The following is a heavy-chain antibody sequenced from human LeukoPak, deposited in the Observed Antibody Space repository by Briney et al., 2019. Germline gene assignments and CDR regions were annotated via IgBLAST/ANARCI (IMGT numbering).Heavy chain of an antibody. CDR1: GFTFGDSV. D-gene: IGHD1-26*01. Sequence: GSLRLSCIASGFTFGDSVMSWVGQAPGKGLEWVGLIRTRAYGGTTEYAASVKGRVTISRDDSKNIAYLQMNSLKTEDTAVYYCTTERSGSFPYWGQGALVTVSS. J-gene: IGHJ4*02. V-gene: IGHV3-49*04. CDR2: IRTRAYGGTT. CDR3: TTERSGSFPY.